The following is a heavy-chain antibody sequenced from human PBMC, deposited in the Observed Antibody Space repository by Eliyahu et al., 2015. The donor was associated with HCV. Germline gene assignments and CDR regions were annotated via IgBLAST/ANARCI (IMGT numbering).Heavy chain of an antibody. Sequence: EVQLLESGGGLVQPGGSLRLSCVASGFTFSNXAMNWVRQAPGKGLEWVSAISGSGYTYYGDSVKGRFTISRDNSKNTLYLQMNSLRVEDTAVYYCARGGRFLQWLLAGEGLDYWGQGTLVTVSS. CDR1: GFTFSNXA. CDR2: ISGSGYT. J-gene: IGHJ4*02. CDR3: ARGGRFLQWLLAGEGLDY. V-gene: IGHV3-23*01. D-gene: IGHD3-3*01.